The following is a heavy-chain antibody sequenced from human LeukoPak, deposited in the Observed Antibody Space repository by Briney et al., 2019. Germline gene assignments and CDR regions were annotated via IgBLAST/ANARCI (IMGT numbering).Heavy chain of an antibody. CDR3: ARPLGRGNYYYFAF. D-gene: IGHD1-26*01. CDR1: GYSFTSYW. V-gene: IGHV5-51*01. J-gene: IGHJ1*01. Sequence: GESLKISCKGSGYSFTSYWIAWVRQMPGKGLEWMGTIFPSDSDTRYSPSFQGQVTISADKSINTAYLQWNSLKASDTAIYYCARPLGRGNYYYFAFWGQGTLVTVSS. CDR2: IFPSDSDT.